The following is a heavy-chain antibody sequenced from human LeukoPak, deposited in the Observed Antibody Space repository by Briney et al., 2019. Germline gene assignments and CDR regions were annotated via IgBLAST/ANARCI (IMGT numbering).Heavy chain of an antibody. V-gene: IGHV1-69*04. J-gene: IGHJ3*02. D-gene: IGHD2-15*01. CDR2: IIPILGIA. Sequence: SVKVSCKASGGTFSSYAISWVRQAPGQGLEWMGRIIPILGIANYAQKFQGRVTITADKSTSTAYMGLSSLRSEDTAVYYCARLVYCSGGSCYSPGAFDIWGQGTMVTVSS. CDR3: ARLVYCSGGSCYSPGAFDI. CDR1: GGTFSSYA.